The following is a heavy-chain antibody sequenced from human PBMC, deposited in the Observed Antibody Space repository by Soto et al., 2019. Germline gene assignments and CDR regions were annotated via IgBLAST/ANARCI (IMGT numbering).Heavy chain of an antibody. V-gene: IGHV3-33*01. CDR2: IWYDGSNK. D-gene: IGHD3-9*01. Sequence: QVQLVESGGGVVQPGRSLRLSCAASGFTFSSYGMHWVRQAPGKGLEWVAVIWYDGSNKYYADSVKGRFTISRDNSKNTLYMHMNSLRAEDTAVYYCARDRDRLLPLNDAFDIWGQGTMVTVSS. CDR1: GFTFSSYG. J-gene: IGHJ3*02. CDR3: ARDRDRLLPLNDAFDI.